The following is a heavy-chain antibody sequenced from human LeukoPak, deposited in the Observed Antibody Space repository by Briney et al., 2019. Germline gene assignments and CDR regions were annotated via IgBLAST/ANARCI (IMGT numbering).Heavy chain of an antibody. CDR1: GFTFSSYW. Sequence: GGSLRLSCAASGFTFSSYWMSWVRQAPGKGLEWVANIKQDGSEQYYVDSVKGRFTITRDNAKNSLYLQMNSLRAEDTAVYYWARAYPRSDIVVVVAASPYFDYWGQGTLVTVSS. J-gene: IGHJ4*02. V-gene: IGHV3-7*04. CDR3: ARAYPRSDIVVVVAASPYFDY. D-gene: IGHD2-15*01. CDR2: IKQDGSEQ.